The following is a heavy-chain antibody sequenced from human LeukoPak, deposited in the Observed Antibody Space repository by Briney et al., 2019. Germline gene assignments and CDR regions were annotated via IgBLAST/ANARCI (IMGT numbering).Heavy chain of an antibody. V-gene: IGHV3-23*01. CDR2: ISGSGGST. Sequence: PGGSLRLSCAASGFTFSSYAMSWVRQAPGKGLEWVSAISGSGGSTYYADSVKGRFTISRDNSKNTLYLQMNSLRAEDTAVYYCAKDREWELLRGMNCFDYWGQGTLVTVSS. D-gene: IGHD1-26*01. CDR3: AKDREWELLRGMNCFDY. CDR1: GFTFSSYA. J-gene: IGHJ4*02.